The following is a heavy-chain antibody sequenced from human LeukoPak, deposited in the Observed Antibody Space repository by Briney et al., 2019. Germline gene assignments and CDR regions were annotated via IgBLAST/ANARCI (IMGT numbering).Heavy chain of an antibody. CDR1: GFTFSSYG. Sequence: GGSLRLSCAASGFTFSSYGMHWVRRAAGKGLEWVAVISYHGSNKYYADSVKGRFTISRDNSKNTLYLQMNSLRAEDTAVYYCAKDNGWRLGPVDYWGQGTLVTVSS. CDR3: AKDNGWRLGPVDY. D-gene: IGHD6-19*01. J-gene: IGHJ4*02. V-gene: IGHV3-30*18. CDR2: ISYHGSNK.